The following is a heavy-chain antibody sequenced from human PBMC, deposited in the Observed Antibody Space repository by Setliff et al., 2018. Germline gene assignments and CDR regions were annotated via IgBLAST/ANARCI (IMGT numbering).Heavy chain of an antibody. CDR2: IFYSGYT. V-gene: IGHV4-59*02. CDR1: GGSVSTYY. D-gene: IGHD5-18*01. CDR3: ARGSGRGYSYGLFDY. J-gene: IGHJ4*02. Sequence: SETLSLTCTVSGGSVSTYYWSWIRQPPGKGLEWIGFIFYSGYTHYNPSLKSRVTMSVDVSRDQFSLELSSVTAADTAVYFCARGSGRGYSYGLFDYWGQGSLLTVSS.